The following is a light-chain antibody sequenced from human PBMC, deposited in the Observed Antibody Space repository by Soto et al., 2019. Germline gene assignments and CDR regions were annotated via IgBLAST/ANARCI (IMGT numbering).Light chain of an antibody. CDR2: AAS. CDR3: HQYNNWPPWT. J-gene: IGKJ1*01. V-gene: IGKV3-15*01. Sequence: EIVMTQSPATLSVSRGERATLSCRASQRVSGNLAWYQQQPGQPPRLLISAASSRPTGFPARFSGSGSGTEFTLTFSSLQSEDFAVYYCHQYNNWPPWTFGQGNKVEIK. CDR1: QRVSGN.